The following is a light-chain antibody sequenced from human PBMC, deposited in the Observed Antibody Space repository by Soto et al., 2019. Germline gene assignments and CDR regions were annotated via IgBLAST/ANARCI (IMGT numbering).Light chain of an antibody. J-gene: IGLJ2*01. CDR3: SSYAASDSFVV. Sequence: QSALTQPPSASVSPGQSVTISCTGTSSDVVGYNYVSWYQHHPDKAPKLIIYEVYKRPSGVPDRFSGSKSGNTASLTVSGLQAEDEAEYYCSSYAASDSFVVFGGGTQLTVL. CDR2: EVY. V-gene: IGLV2-8*01. CDR1: SSDVVGYNY.